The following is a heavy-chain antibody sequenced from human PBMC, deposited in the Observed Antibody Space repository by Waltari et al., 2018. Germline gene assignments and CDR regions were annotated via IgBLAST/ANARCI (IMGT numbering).Heavy chain of an antibody. CDR1: SYSIRSGYF. D-gene: IGHD3-10*01. V-gene: IGHV4-38-2*02. Sequence: QVQLQESGPGLARPSETLSLTCVVSSYSIRSGYFWGWVRQPPGKGLGWIGSISHRGKTYYKPSLQSRLSLSVDTSKNQFALKVTSVTAADTAIYYCVRDLGGSGNSWFDAWGQGTLVTVSS. CDR3: VRDLGGSGNSWFDA. J-gene: IGHJ5*02. CDR2: ISHRGKT.